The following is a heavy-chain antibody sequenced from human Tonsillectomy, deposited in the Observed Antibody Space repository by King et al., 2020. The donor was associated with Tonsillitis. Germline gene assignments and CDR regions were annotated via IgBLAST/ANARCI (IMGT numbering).Heavy chain of an antibody. J-gene: IGHJ3*02. CDR1: GFTSSYYW. CDR3: AGDPGSDAFDI. Sequence: VQLVESGGGLVQPGGSLRLSCAVSGFTSSYYWMSWGRQAPGGGLEWVANIKEDGRDKYYLESVKGRFTISRDNAKKSLYLQMNSLRAEDTAGYYCAGDPGSDAFDIWGQGTLVSVSS. D-gene: IGHD1-26*01. CDR2: IKEDGRDK. V-gene: IGHV3-7*01.